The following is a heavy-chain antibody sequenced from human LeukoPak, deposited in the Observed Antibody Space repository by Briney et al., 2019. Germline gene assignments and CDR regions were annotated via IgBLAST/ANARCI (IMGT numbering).Heavy chain of an antibody. J-gene: IGHJ4*02. CDR1: GFDFSIYG. CDR2: ISYDGSIT. D-gene: IGHD6-13*01. Sequence: PGRSLRLSCAASGFDFSIYGMHWARQAPGKGLEWVALISYDGSITHYADSVKGRFAISRDNSKETLSLQMNSLRPEDTAVYYCASGYSSDWYWGGIDYWGQGTLVTVSP. V-gene: IGHV3-30*03. CDR3: ASGYSSDWYWGGIDY.